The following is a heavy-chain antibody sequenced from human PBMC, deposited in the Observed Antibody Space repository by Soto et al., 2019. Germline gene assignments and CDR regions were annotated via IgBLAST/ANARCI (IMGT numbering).Heavy chain of an antibody. J-gene: IGHJ5*02. D-gene: IGHD2-8*01. CDR3: ARVSVYWFDP. Sequence: PSETLSLTCAVSGGSISSGGYSWSWIRQPPGKGLEWIGYIYHSGSTYYNPSLKSRVTISVDRSKNQFSLKLSSVTAADTAVYYCARVSVYWFDPCGQGTLVTVSS. CDR1: GGSISSGGYS. CDR2: IYHSGST. V-gene: IGHV4-30-2*01.